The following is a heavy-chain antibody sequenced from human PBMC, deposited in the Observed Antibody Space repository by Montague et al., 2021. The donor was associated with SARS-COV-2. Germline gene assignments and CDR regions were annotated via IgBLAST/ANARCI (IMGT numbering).Heavy chain of an antibody. CDR2: VYYTGDT. V-gene: IGHV4-59*01. D-gene: IGHD6-13*01. CDR3: ARSVAAAGPGSFDI. Sequence: SETLSLTRSVSGASSRTYYRNWIRQAPGKGLEWIGYVYYTGDTNXNPSLRGRATISLDASEAQFSLNIRSMTAADTAIYYCARSVAAAGPGSFDIWGQGTIVTVSS. J-gene: IGHJ3*02. CDR1: GASSRTYY.